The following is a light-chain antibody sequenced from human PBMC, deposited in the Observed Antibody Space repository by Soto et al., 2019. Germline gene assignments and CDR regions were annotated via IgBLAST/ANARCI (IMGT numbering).Light chain of an antibody. J-gene: IGLJ2*01. Sequence: QSVLTQPASVSGSPGQSITISCIGTSSDLGYNYVSWYQQHTGKAPKLMIYGVSNRVSGVSDRFSASKSSNAASLTISGLQADDEADYYCSSYRSVNTVIFGGGTKLTVL. CDR1: SSDLGYNY. CDR2: GVS. CDR3: SSYRSVNTVI. V-gene: IGLV2-14*03.